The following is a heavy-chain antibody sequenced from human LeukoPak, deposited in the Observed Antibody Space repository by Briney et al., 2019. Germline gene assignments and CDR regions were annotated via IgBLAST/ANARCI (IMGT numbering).Heavy chain of an antibody. J-gene: IGHJ4*02. CDR1: GYTFTSYY. Sequence: ASVKVSCKASGYTFTSYYMHWVRQAPGQGLEWMGIINPSGGSTSYAQKFQGRVTMTRDTSTSTVYMELSSLRSEDTAVYYCAREACSGGNCYYYFDYWGQGTLVTVSS. CDR2: INPSGGST. CDR3: AREACSGGNCYYYFDY. D-gene: IGHD2-15*01. V-gene: IGHV1-46*01.